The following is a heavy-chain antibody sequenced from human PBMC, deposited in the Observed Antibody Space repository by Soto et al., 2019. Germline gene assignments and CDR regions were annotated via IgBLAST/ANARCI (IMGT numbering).Heavy chain of an antibody. Sequence: SETLSLTCAVYGGSFSGYYWSWIRQPPGKGLEWIGEINHSGSTNYNPSLKSRVTISVDTSKNQFSLKLSSVTAADTAVYYCARGSSRYFDWLSYYHYGMDVCDQGPTITAS. J-gene: IGHJ6*02. V-gene: IGHV4-34*01. D-gene: IGHD3-9*01. CDR1: GGSFSGYY. CDR3: ARGSSRYFDWLSYYHYGMDV. CDR2: INHSGST.